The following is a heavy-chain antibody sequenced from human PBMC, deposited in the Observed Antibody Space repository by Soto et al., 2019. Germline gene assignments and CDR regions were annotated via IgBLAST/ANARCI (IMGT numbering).Heavy chain of an antibody. J-gene: IGHJ4*02. CDR2: ISSSSSYI. Sequence: GGSLRLSCAASGFTFSSYSMNWVRQAPGKGLEWVSSISSSSSYIYYADSVKGRFTISRANAKNSLYLQMNSLRAEDTAVYYCARDRGGCSGGSCLLPMDYWGQGTLVTVSS. V-gene: IGHV3-21*01. CDR3: ARDRGGCSGGSCLLPMDY. CDR1: GFTFSSYS. D-gene: IGHD2-15*01.